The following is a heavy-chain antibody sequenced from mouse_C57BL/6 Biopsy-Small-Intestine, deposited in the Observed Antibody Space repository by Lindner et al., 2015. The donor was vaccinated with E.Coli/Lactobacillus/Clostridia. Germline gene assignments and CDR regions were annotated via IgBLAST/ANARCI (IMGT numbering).Heavy chain of an antibody. CDR2: IYPRSGNT. Sequence: VQLQESGAELARPGASVKLSCKASGYTFTSYGISWVKQRTGQGLEWIGEIYPRSGNTYYNEKFKGKATLTADKSSSTANMELRSLTSEDSAVYFCARGGAYYSHYDAMDYWGQGASVTVSS. CDR3: ARGGAYYSHYDAMDY. D-gene: IGHD2-12*01. V-gene: IGHV1-81*01. CDR1: GYTFTSYG. J-gene: IGHJ4*01.